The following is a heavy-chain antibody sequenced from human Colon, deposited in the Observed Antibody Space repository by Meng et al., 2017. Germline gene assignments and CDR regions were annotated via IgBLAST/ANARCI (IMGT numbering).Heavy chain of an antibody. Sequence: QVQLQESGPGLVKPSGTLSLTCTVSGGSISGNYWSWIRQSPGRGLEWIAYIYYTGSTNYNPSFKSRATISVDTSKNQFSLNLASVTAADTAVYYCAKYDRPPYCFEYWGQGTLVTVSS. V-gene: IGHV4-59*01. J-gene: IGHJ4*02. D-gene: IGHD2-15*01. CDR2: IYYTGST. CDR1: GGSISGNY. CDR3: AKYDRPPYCFEY.